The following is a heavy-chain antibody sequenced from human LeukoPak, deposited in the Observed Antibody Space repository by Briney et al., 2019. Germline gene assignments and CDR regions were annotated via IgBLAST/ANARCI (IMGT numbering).Heavy chain of an antibody. Sequence: SETLSLTCTVSGGSIGTITYYWGWIRQPPGTGLEWVGHMYYRGNTFYNPSLKSRVTISVDTSKNQFSLKLSSVTAADTAVYYCARQLARRYYGSGSYSPHFDYWGQGTLVTVSS. D-gene: IGHD3-10*01. CDR3: ARQLARRYYGSGSYSPHFDY. J-gene: IGHJ4*02. CDR2: MYYRGNT. CDR1: GGSIGTITYY. V-gene: IGHV4-39*01.